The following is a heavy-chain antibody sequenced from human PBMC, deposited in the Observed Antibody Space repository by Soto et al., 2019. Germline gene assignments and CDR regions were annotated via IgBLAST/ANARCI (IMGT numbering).Heavy chain of an antibody. CDR2: FDPEDGET. CDR3: ATGYDILTGYPIGFDY. D-gene: IGHD3-9*01. J-gene: IGHJ4*02. CDR1: GYTLTELS. V-gene: IGHV1-24*01. Sequence: ASVKVSCKVSGYTLTELSMHWVRQAPGKGLEWMGGFDPEDGETIYAQKFQGRVTMTEDTSTDTAYMELSSLRFEDTAVYYCATGYDILTGYPIGFDYWGQGTLVTV.